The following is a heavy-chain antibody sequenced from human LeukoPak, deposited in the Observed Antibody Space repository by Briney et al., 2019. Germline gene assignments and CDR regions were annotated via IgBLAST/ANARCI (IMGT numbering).Heavy chain of an antibody. Sequence: SETLSLTCTVSGGSISSYYWSWSRQRPGKGLEWMGYIYYSGSSNYNSSLKTRLTISVDPSQNPSSLQLSPVLAADTAVYSCARDLGYCSGGSCYTLSNAFDLWGQGTMVTVSS. D-gene: IGHD2-15*01. CDR2: IYYSGSS. V-gene: IGHV4-59*12. CDR1: GGSISSYY. CDR3: ARDLGYCSGGSCYTLSNAFDL. J-gene: IGHJ3*01.